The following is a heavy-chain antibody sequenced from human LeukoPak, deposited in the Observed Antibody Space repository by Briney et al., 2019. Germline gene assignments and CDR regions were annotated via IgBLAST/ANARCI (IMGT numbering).Heavy chain of an antibody. Sequence: ASVKVSCKASGYTLTGYYMHWVRQAPGQGLEWMGRINPNSGGTNYAQKFQGRVTMTRDTSISTAYMELSRLRSDDTAVYYCARIGRWLQLREGGFVDYWGQGTLVTVSS. CDR3: ARIGRWLQLREGGFVDY. D-gene: IGHD5-24*01. CDR2: INPNSGGT. J-gene: IGHJ4*02. V-gene: IGHV1-2*06. CDR1: GYTLTGYY.